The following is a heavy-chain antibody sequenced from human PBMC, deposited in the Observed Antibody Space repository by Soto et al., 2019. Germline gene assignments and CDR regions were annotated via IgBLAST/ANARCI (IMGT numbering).Heavy chain of an antibody. V-gene: IGHV3-30*09. CDR3: ARRTLVTTRYFQH. CDR2: XSFXXXXX. CDR1: GFTFSNFP. D-gene: IGHD4-4*01. Sequence: PGGSLRLSCAVSGFTFSNFPLHWVRQAPGKGLEWVAVXSFXXXXXXXXXXVXGRFALSRDNSKNTVFLQMNSLRRDDMAIYYCARRTLVTTRYFQHWGQGTQVTVSS. J-gene: IGHJ1*01.